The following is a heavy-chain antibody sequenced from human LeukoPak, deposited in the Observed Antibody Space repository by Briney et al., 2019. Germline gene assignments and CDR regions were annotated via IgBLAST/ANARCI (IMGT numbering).Heavy chain of an antibody. CDR3: VRDRPSITVAGTTSSDY. CDR2: ISGSNGNT. J-gene: IGHJ4*02. V-gene: IGHV1-18*01. Sequence: GASVKVSCKAFGYTFNRYGVSWVRQAPGQGLEWIGWISGSNGNTNYAQNFQGRVTMTSDSSTSTAYMELRSLRSDDTAVYYCVRDRPSITVAGTTSSDYWGQGTLVTVSS. D-gene: IGHD6-19*01. CDR1: GYTFNRYG.